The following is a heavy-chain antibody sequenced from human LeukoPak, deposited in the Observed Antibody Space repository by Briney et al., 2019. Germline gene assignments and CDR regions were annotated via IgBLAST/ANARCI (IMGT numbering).Heavy chain of an antibody. CDR2: INTNTGNP. Sequence: VASVKVSCKASGYTFTSYGISWVRQAPGQGLEWMGWINTNTGNPTYAQGFTGRFVFSLDTSVSTAYLQISSLKAEDTAVYYCAKEGQYSSSWYLGYWGQGTLVTVSS. CDR3: AKEGQYSSSWYLGY. V-gene: IGHV7-4-1*02. CDR1: GYTFTSYG. J-gene: IGHJ4*02. D-gene: IGHD6-13*01.